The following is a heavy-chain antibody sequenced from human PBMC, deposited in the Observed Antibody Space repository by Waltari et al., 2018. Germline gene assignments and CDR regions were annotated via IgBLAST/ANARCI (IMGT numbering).Heavy chain of an antibody. V-gene: IGHV4-34*01. D-gene: IGHD3-10*01. CDR3: ARGHITMVQGVIAYYYYYYMDV. CDR1: GGSFSGYY. Sequence: QVQLQQWGAGLLKPSETLSLPCAVYGGSFSGYYWSWIRQPPGKGLEWIGEINHSGSTNYNPSLKSRVTISVDTSKNQFSLKLSSVTAADTAVYYCARGHITMVQGVIAYYYYYYMDVWGKGTTVTVSS. J-gene: IGHJ6*03. CDR2: INHSGST.